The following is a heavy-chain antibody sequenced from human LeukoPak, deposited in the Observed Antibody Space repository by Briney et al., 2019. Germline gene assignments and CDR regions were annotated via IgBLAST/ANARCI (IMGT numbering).Heavy chain of an antibody. J-gene: IGHJ5*02. CDR2: TYYRGTT. CDR1: GASISSTSYY. CDR3: ARDKGGGIRYFDWLLYQPYNWFDP. D-gene: IGHD3-9*01. Sequence: SETLSLTCTVSGASISSTSYYWGWIRQPPGKGLEWIGSTYYRGTTFYNPSLKSRVTISVDKSKNQFSLKLSSVTAADTAVYYCARDKGGGIRYFDWLLYQPYNWFDPWGRGTLVTVSS. V-gene: IGHV4-39*07.